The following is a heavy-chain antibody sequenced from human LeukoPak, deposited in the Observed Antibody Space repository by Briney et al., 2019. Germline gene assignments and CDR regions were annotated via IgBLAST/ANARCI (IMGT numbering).Heavy chain of an antibody. CDR1: GYTFTSYY. V-gene: IGHV1-46*01. D-gene: IGHD1-20*01. CDR3: ARGGITGTYFDY. CDR2: INPSGGST. Sequence: ASVKVSCKASGYTFTSYYMHWVRQAPGQGFEWMGIINPSGGSTSYAQKFQGRVTMTRDMSTSTVYMELSSLRSEDTAVYYCARGGITGTYFDYWGQGTLVTVSS. J-gene: IGHJ4*02.